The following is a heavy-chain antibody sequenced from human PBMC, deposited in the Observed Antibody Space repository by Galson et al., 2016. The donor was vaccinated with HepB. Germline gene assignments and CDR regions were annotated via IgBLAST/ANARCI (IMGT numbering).Heavy chain of an antibody. J-gene: IGHJ4*02. D-gene: IGHD3/OR15-3a*01. V-gene: IGHV3-15*05. CDR3: TTWDWGLDC. CDR2: IRNKRDGGTA. Sequence: SLRLSCAVSGLSVGDAWVTWVRQAPGKGLEWVGNIRNKRDGGTAGYGAPVKGRFTISRDDSKNTLYLQMSSLKTDDTAVYFCTTWDWGLDCWGQGTLVTVSS. CDR1: GLSVGDAW.